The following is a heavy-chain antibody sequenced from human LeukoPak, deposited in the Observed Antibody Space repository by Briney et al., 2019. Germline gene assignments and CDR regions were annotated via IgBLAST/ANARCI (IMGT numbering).Heavy chain of an antibody. J-gene: IGHJ4*02. V-gene: IGHV3-49*04. D-gene: IGHD2-15*01. CDR2: IRSKAYGGTT. Sequence: GGSLRLSCTASGFTFGDYAMSWVRQAPGKGLEWVGFIRSKAYGGTTEYAASVKGRFTISRDDSKSIAYLQMNSLKTEDTAVYYCTRVRLGYCSGGSCYPDYWGQGTLVTVSS. CDR1: GFTFGDYA. CDR3: TRVRLGYCSGGSCYPDY.